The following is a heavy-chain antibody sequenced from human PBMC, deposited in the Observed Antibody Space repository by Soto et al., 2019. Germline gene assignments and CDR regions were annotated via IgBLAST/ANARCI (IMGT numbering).Heavy chain of an antibody. D-gene: IGHD6-19*01. CDR1: GASISDTY. Sequence: QVQLQESGPGLVKPSETLSLTCTVSGASISDTYWSWIRRPPGKGLEWIGYIHYSGITHYSPSLRSRVTMSVDTSRNQFSLTLNSVTAADTAVYYCARLGSRQIPNNYYYYVDDWGKGTTVTVSS. V-gene: IGHV4-59*08. CDR2: IHYSGIT. J-gene: IGHJ6*03. CDR3: ARLGSRQIPNNYYYYVDD.